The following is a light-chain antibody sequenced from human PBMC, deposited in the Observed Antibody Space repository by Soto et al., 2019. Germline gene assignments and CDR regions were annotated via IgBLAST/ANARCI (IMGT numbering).Light chain of an antibody. V-gene: IGLV1-51*01. CDR1: SFNIGGNS. J-gene: IGLJ1*01. CDR3: GSWDSSLSAYV. CDR2: DDN. Sequence: SAMTQAPSVSAAQRQNAVIFCPGSSFNIGGNSVSWYQQLPGTAPKLLIYDDNKRPSGIPDRFSGSKSGTSATLGITGFQTGDEADYYCGSWDSSLSAYVFGTGTKV.